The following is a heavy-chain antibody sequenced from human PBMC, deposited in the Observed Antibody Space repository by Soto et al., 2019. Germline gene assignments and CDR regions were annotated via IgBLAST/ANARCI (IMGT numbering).Heavy chain of an antibody. CDR1: GFTFSSYA. V-gene: IGHV3-30*04. Sequence: PGGSLRLSCAASGFTFSSYAMHWVRQAPGKGLEWVAVISYDGSSTNYADSVKGRFTISRDNAKNTVYLQIDSLRAEDTAVYYCARSLPGTYGAFDLWGQGTMVTVSS. J-gene: IGHJ3*01. CDR2: ISYDGSST. D-gene: IGHD1-7*01. CDR3: ARSLPGTYGAFDL.